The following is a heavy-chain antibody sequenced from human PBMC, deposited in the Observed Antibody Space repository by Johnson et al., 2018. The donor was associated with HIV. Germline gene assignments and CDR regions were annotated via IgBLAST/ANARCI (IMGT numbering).Heavy chain of an antibody. CDR3: AKGYGGNGGAFDI. CDR1: GFTFRDYY. J-gene: IGHJ3*02. D-gene: IGHD4-23*01. V-gene: IGHV3-7*01. CDR2: IKQDGSEK. Sequence: VQLVESGGGLVKPGGSLRLSCAASGFTFRDYYMSWIRQAPGKGLEWVANIKQDGSEKYYVDSLKGRFTISRDNAKNSLYLQMNSLRAEDTAVYYCAKGYGGNGGAFDIWGQGTMVTVSS.